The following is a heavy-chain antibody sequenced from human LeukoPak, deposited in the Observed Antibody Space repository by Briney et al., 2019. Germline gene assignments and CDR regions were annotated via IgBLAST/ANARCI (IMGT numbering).Heavy chain of an antibody. V-gene: IGHV3-53*01. CDR3: ARGVEPLAANTLAY. J-gene: IGHJ4*02. Sequence: GGSLRLSCAASGFTVITNDMTWVRQAPGKGLEWVSVLYSDGNTKYAGSVQGRFTISRDNSKNTLYLAMNSLSPDDTAVYYCARGVEPLAANTLAYWGQGTLVTVSS. CDR2: LYSDGNT. D-gene: IGHD1-14*01. CDR1: GFTVITND.